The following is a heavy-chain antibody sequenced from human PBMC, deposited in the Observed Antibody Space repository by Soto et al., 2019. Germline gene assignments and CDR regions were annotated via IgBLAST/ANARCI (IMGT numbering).Heavy chain of an antibody. V-gene: IGHV4-31*03. Sequence: QVQLQESGPGLVKPSQTLSLTCTVSGGSISSGGNYWSWIRQHPGKGLEWIGYIYNGGSTHYNPSLESRVSISPDTSKNQLSLRLTSVTAADTAVYYGARSARRGDAFDIWGQGTMVTVSS. CDR1: GGSISSGGNY. CDR3: ARSARRGDAFDI. J-gene: IGHJ3*02. CDR2: IYNGGST. D-gene: IGHD3-10*01.